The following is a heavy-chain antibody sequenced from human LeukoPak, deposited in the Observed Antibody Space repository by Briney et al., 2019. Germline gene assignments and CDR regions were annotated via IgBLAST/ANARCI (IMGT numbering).Heavy chain of an antibody. CDR3: AKDSGDIVATTYFDY. Sequence: GGSLRLSCAASGFIFSSYAISWLRQAPGKGLEWVSAISGSGGSTYYADSVKGRFTISRDNSKNTLYLQMNSLRAEDTAVYYCAKDSGDIVATTYFDYWGQGTLVTVSS. CDR2: ISGSGGST. CDR1: GFIFSSYA. V-gene: IGHV3-23*01. J-gene: IGHJ4*02. D-gene: IGHD5-12*01.